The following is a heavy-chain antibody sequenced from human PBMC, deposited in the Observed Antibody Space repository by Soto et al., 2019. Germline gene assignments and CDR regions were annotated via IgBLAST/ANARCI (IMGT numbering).Heavy chain of an antibody. Sequence: EVQLLESGGGLVQPGGSLRLSCAASGFTFSSYAMSWVRQAPGKGLEWVSAISGSGGSTYYADSVKGRFTISRDNSKNTLYLQMNSLRAEDTAVYYCVRVLRGYSYGSIDYWGQGTLVTVSS. CDR1: GFTFSSYA. J-gene: IGHJ4*02. D-gene: IGHD5-18*01. CDR2: ISGSGGST. V-gene: IGHV3-23*01. CDR3: VRVLRGYSYGSIDY.